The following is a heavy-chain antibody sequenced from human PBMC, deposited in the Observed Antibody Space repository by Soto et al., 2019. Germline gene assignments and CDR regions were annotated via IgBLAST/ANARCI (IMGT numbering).Heavy chain of an antibody. J-gene: IGHJ6*02. CDR1: GGSFRGYC. V-gene: IGHV4-34*01. D-gene: IGHD6-6*01. Sequence: LVTPSLSCGFSGGSFRGYCGIWIRQTPGKGLEWIGEIKHSGSTSYNPSLKSRVTISVDTSKNQFSLKLSSVTAADTAVYYCARVLYSSSSGGMDFWGQGTTVTVSS. CDR2: IKHSGST. CDR3: ARVLYSSSSGGMDF.